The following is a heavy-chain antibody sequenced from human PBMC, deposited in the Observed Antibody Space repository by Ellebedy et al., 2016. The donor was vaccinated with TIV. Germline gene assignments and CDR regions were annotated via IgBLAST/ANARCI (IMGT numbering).Heavy chain of an antibody. Sequence: SETLSLTXAVYGGSFSGHYWSWIRQPPGKGLEWIGEINHSGSTNYSPSLKSRVTISVDTSKNQFSLRLSSVTAADTAVYYCATVGVRKDAFDNWGQGTMVTVSS. J-gene: IGHJ3*02. CDR2: INHSGST. V-gene: IGHV4-34*01. CDR1: GGSFSGHY. CDR3: ATVGVRKDAFDN.